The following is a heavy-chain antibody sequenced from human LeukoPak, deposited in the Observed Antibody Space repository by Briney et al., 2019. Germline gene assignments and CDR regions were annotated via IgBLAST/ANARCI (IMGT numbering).Heavy chain of an antibody. V-gene: IGHV4-59*01. CDR2: IYYSGST. J-gene: IGHJ3*02. Sequence: PSETLSLTCTVSGGSISSYDWSWIRQPPGKGLEWIGYIYYSGSTNYNPSLKSRVTISVDTSKNQFSLKLSSVTAADTAVYYCARLGGILSGYDAFDIWGQGTMVTVSS. CDR1: GGSISSYD. CDR3: ARLGGILSGYDAFDI. D-gene: IGHD3-16*01.